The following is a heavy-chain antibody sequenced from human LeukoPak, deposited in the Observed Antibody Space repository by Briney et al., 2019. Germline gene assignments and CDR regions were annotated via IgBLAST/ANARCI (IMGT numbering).Heavy chain of an antibody. CDR3: ARENGKQQLVPYYYYYYMDV. CDR2: IYYSGST. V-gene: IGHV4-39*07. J-gene: IGHJ6*03. CDR1: GGYISTSNYY. Sequence: SETLSLTCTVSGGYISTSNYYWGWIRQPPGKGLEWIGTIYYSGSTYYNPSLKSRVSLSLDTSMNQFSLKVNSVTAADTAVYYCARENGKQQLVPYYYYYYMDVWGKGTTVTVSS. D-gene: IGHD6-13*01.